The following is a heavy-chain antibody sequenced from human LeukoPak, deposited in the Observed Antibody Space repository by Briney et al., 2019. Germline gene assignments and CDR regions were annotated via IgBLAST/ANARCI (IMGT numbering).Heavy chain of an antibody. CDR3: ARGARGTFWYFDL. D-gene: IGHD3-16*01. J-gene: IGHJ2*01. Sequence: SETLSLTCAVSGGSINNYYWSWIRQPAGKGLEWIGRLYTSGSTNYNPSLKSRVTMSVDTSKNQFSLKLSSVTAADTAVYYCARGARGTFWYFDLWGRGTLVTVSS. CDR2: LYTSGST. CDR1: GGSINNYY. V-gene: IGHV4-4*07.